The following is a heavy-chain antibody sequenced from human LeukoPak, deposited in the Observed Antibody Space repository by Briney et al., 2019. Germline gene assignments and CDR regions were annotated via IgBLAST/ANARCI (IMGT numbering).Heavy chain of an antibody. D-gene: IGHD1-7*01. Sequence: ASVKVSCKASGYTFASYGISWVRQAPGQGLEWMGWISAYNGNTNYAQKLQGRVTMTTDTSTSTAYMELRSLRSDDTAVYYCARDRSVWYNWNYGFLPEYGMDVWGQGTTVTVSS. CDR2: ISAYNGNT. CDR3: ARDRSVWYNWNYGFLPEYGMDV. J-gene: IGHJ6*02. V-gene: IGHV1-18*01. CDR1: GYTFASYG.